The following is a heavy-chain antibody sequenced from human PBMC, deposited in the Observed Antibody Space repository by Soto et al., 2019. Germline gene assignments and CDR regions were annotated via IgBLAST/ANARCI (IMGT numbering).Heavy chain of an antibody. CDR2: FDPEDGET. Sequence: GASVKVSCKVSGYTLTELSMHWVRQAPGKGLEWMGGFDPEDGETIYAQKFQGRVTMTRDTSISTAYMELSSLRSEDTAVYYCARGRGAESYRAYYEYWGQGTLVTVSS. CDR1: GYTLTELS. CDR3: ARGRGAESYRAYYEY. D-gene: IGHD3-10*01. J-gene: IGHJ4*02. V-gene: IGHV1-24*01.